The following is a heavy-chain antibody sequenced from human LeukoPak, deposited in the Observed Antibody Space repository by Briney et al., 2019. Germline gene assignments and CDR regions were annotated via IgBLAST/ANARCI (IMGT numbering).Heavy chain of an antibody. Sequence: PGGSLRLSCSASGFTFSSYAMSWVRQAPGKGLEWVSALTGGGGTYYADSVKGRFSISRDNSKNTLYLQMNSLRAEDTGVYYCAKVIALDTSMGIFDYWGQGTLVTVSS. CDR2: LTGGGGT. V-gene: IGHV3-23*01. J-gene: IGHJ4*02. CDR3: AKVIALDTSMGIFDY. CDR1: GFTFSSYA. D-gene: IGHD5-18*01.